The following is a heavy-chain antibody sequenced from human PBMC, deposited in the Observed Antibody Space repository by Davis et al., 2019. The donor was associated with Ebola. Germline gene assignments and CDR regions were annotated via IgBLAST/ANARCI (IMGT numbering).Heavy chain of an antibody. CDR1: GFTFDDYA. V-gene: IGHV3-9*01. D-gene: IGHD6-19*01. CDR3: AKDQPRIPVAGLNWFDP. J-gene: IGHJ5*02. CDR2: ISWNSGSI. Sequence: GGSLRLSCAASGFTFDDYAMHWVRQAPGKGLEWVSGISWNSGSIDYADSVKGRFTISRDNAKNSLYLQMNSLRAEDTALYYCAKDQPRIPVAGLNWFDPWGQGTLVTVSS.